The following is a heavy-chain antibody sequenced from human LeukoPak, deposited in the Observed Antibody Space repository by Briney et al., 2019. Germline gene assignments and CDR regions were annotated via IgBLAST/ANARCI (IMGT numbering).Heavy chain of an antibody. D-gene: IGHD3-3*01. J-gene: IGHJ4*02. CDR2: IYYSGST. CDR3: ARGYYDFWSGYPTYFDY. V-gene: IGHV4-30-4*08. CDR1: GGSISSGDYY. Sequence: SETLSLTCTVSGGSISSGDYYWSWIRQPPGKGLEWIGYIYYSGSTYYNPSLKSRVTISVDTSKNPFSLKLSSVTAADTAVYYCARGYYDFWSGYPTYFDYWGQGTLVTVSS.